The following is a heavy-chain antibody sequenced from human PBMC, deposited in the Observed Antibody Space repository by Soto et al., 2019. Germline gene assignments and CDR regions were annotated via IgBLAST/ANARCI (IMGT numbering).Heavy chain of an antibody. J-gene: IGHJ5*02. D-gene: IGHD3-10*01. CDR3: ARDGPPIYYYGSGSYGGFDP. CDR2: ISAYNYNT. V-gene: IGHV1-18*01. Sequence: ASVKVSFKACGYTFHNYGVNWLRQAPGHGLEWMGRISAYNYNTNYAQKLQGRVTMTTDTSTSTAYMELRSLRSDDTAVYYCARDGPPIYYYGSGSYGGFDPWGQGTLVTVSS. CDR1: GYTFHNYG.